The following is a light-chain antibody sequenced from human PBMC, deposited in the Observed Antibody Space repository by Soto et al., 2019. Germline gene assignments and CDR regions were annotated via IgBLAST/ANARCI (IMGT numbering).Light chain of an antibody. CDR2: SES. CDR3: QQRTNWPPT. J-gene: IGKJ4*01. CDR1: QSGRND. V-gene: IGKV3-11*01. Sequence: EIVLTQSPATLSLSPGERATLSCRASQSGRNDLVWYHQKPCQAPRVLIYSESHRATGIPARFSGSGSGTDFTLIISRVEPEDFAVYYCQQRTNWPPTFGGGNKVEMK.